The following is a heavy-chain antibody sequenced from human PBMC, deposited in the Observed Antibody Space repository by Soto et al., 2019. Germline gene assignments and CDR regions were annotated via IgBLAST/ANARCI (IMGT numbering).Heavy chain of an antibody. CDR2: IYYSGST. J-gene: IGHJ4*02. Sequence: PSETLSLTCTVSCGSISSGDYYWSWIRQPPGKGLEWIGYIYYSGSTYYNPSLKSRVTISVDTSKNQFSLKLSSVTAADTAVYYCARVDTAMVTALDYWGQGTLVTVSS. CDR1: CGSISSGDYY. CDR3: ARVDTAMVTALDY. V-gene: IGHV4-30-4*01. D-gene: IGHD5-18*01.